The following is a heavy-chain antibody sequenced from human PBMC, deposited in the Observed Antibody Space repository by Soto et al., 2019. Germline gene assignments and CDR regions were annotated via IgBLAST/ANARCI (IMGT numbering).Heavy chain of an antibody. CDR1: GGSISSSSYY. D-gene: IGHD4-17*01. V-gene: IGHV4-39*01. CDR3: ASQGLRYYYYGMDV. CDR2: IYYSGST. J-gene: IGHJ6*02. Sequence: PSETLSLTCTVSGGSISSSSYYWGWIRQPPGKGLEWIGSIYYSGSTYYNPSLKSRVTISVDTSKNQFSLKLSSVTAADTAVYYCASQGLRYYYYGMDVWGQGTTVTAP.